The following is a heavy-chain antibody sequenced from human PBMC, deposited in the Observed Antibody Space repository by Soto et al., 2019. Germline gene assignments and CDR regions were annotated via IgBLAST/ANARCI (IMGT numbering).Heavy chain of an antibody. J-gene: IGHJ6*02. D-gene: IGHD6-6*01. CDR3: ARPLGQLEHSYVGMDV. CDR1: GYSFTSYW. CDR2: IDSSDSYT. Sequence: PGESLKISCKGSGYSFTSYWISWVRQMPGKGLEWMGMIDSSDSYTNYSPSFQGHVTISAHKSISTAYLQWRSLKASDTAMYYCARPLGQLEHSYVGMDVWGQGTTVTVPS. V-gene: IGHV5-10-1*01.